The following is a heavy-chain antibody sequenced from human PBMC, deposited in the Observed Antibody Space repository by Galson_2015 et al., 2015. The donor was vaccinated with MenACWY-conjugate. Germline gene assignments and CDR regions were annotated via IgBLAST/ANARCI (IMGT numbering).Heavy chain of an antibody. J-gene: IGHJ4*02. CDR2: IIPIFGTA. CDR1: GGTFGSYT. V-gene: IGHV1-69*01. D-gene: IGHD1-26*01. CDR3: ASGRELLANFDY. Sequence: SCKASGGTFGSYTISWVRQAPGQGLEWMGGIIPIFGTANYAQKFQGRVTISADESTSTAYMELSSLRSEDTAVYYCASGRELLANFDYWGQGTLVTVSS.